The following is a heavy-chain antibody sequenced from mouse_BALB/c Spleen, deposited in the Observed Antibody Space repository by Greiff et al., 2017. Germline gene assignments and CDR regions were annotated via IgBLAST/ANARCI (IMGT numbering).Heavy chain of an antibody. D-gene: IGHD2-14*01. CDR3: ARSEVRRWFAY. Sequence: EVQLQQSGPGLVKPSQSLSLTCTVTGYSITSDYAWNWIRQFPGNKLEWMGYISYSGSTSYNPSLKSRISITRDTSKNQFFLQLNSVTTEDTATYYCARSEVRRWFAYWGQGTLVTVSA. J-gene: IGHJ3*01. CDR1: GYSITSDYA. CDR2: ISYSGST. V-gene: IGHV3-2*02.